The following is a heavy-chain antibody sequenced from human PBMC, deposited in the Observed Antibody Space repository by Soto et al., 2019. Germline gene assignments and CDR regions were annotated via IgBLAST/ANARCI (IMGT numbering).Heavy chain of an antibody. J-gene: IGHJ4*02. D-gene: IGHD3-22*01. CDR3: AREGVDIGYYDSSGYYPRLSDLEY. Sequence: ASEKVSCKASGYTFTSYGISWVRQAPGQGLEWTGWSSAYNGNTNYAQKLQGRVTMTTDTSMSTAYMELRSLRSDDTAVYYCAREGVDIGYYDSSGYYPRLSDLEYWGQGTLVTV. CDR2: SSAYNGNT. V-gene: IGHV1-18*04. CDR1: GYTFTSYG.